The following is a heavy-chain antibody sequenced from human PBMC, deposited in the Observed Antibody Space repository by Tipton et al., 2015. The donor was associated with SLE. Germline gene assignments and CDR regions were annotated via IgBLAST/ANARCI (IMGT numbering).Heavy chain of an antibody. Sequence: SLILSFTFFLFTFGDYAMSWVRQAPGKGLEWVSFIRSKAYGGTTEYAASVKGRFTISRDDSKSIAYLQMNSLKTEDTAVYYCSRDRSRYSSGDYFDYWGQGTLVTVSS. D-gene: IGHD6-19*01. CDR3: SRDRSRYSSGDYFDY. CDR2: IRSKAYGGTT. J-gene: IGHJ4*02. CDR1: LFTFGDYA. V-gene: IGHV3-49*04.